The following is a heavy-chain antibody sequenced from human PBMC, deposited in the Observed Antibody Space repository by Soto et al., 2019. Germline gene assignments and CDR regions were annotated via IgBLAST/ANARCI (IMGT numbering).Heavy chain of an antibody. CDR3: AHSTGGYCSSTSCYEWANWFDP. V-gene: IGHV2-5*02. CDR2: IYWDDDK. Sequence: SGPTLVNPPQTLTLTCTLSGFSLSTSGVGVGWIRQPPGKALEWLALIYWDDDKRYSPSLKSRLTITKDTSKNQVVLTMTNMDPVDTATYYCAHSTGGYCSSTSCYEWANWFDPWGQGTLVTVSS. D-gene: IGHD2-2*01. J-gene: IGHJ5*02. CDR1: GFSLSTSGVG.